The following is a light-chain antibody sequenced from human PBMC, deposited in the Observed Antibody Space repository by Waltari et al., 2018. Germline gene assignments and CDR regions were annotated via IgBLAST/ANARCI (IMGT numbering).Light chain of an antibody. CDR2: EVS. V-gene: IGKV2-30*02. CDR3: MQITYRLS. CDR1: QSLVHSNGNTD. Sequence: QSLVHSNGNTDLNWFQQRPGQSPRRLIYEVSRRDSGVPDRVSGTGSGTDFTLKFSRVEAEDVGVYYCMQITYRLSFGPGTKVDI. J-gene: IGKJ3*01.